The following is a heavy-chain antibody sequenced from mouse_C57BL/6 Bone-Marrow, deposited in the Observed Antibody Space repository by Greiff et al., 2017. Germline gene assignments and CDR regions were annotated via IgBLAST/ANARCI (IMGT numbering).Heavy chain of an antibody. CDR2: ILPGSGST. D-gene: IGHD3-1*01. V-gene: IGHV1-9*01. J-gene: IGHJ4*01. CDR3: ARGLLNYAMDD. CDR1: GYTFTGYW. Sequence: QVQLQQSGAELMKPGASVKLSCKATGYTFTGYWIEWIGEILPGSGSTNYNEKFKGKATFTADTSSNTAYMQLSSLTTEDSAIYYCARGLLNYAMDDWGEGTSVTVSS.